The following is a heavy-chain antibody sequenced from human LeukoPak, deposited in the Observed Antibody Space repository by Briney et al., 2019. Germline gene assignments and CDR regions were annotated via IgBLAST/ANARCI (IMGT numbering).Heavy chain of an antibody. Sequence: SETLSLTCTVSGGSISSYYWSWIRQPPGKGLEWIGYIYYSGSTNYNPSLKSRVTISVDTSKNQFSLKLSSVTAADTVVYYCARLSIQWELLADYWGQGTLVTVSS. CDR3: ARLSIQWELLADY. V-gene: IGHV4-59*08. CDR2: IYYSGST. CDR1: GGSISSYY. D-gene: IGHD1-26*01. J-gene: IGHJ4*02.